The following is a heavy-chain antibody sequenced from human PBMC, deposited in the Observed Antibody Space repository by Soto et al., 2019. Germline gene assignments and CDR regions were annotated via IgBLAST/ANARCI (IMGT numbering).Heavy chain of an antibody. CDR1: GGTFSSYA. CDR2: IIPIFGTE. D-gene: IGHD3-22*01. CDR3: SRDKGGYYGSSRHYRVSVTTDYYYGMDV. V-gene: IGHV1-69*01. J-gene: IGHJ6*02. Sequence: QVQLVQSGAEVKKPGSSVKVSCKASGGTFSSYAISWVRQDCGQVLDWMGEIIPIFGTENYAQQFQGRGTITAYEATSTAYMERSTRTAEDTARYYSSRDKGGYYGSSRHYRVSVTTDYYYGMDVWCQGTTVTVSS.